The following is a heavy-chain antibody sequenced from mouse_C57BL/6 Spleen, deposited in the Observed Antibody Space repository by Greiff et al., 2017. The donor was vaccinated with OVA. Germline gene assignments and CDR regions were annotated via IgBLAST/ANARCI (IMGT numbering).Heavy chain of an antibody. CDR1: GYTFTDYN. CDR2: INPNNGGT. V-gene: IGHV1-22*01. D-gene: IGHD2-4*01. CDR3: ASGGLRRRYWYFDV. J-gene: IGHJ1*03. Sequence: VQLQQSGPELVKPGASVKMSCKASGYTFTDYNMHWVKQSHGKSLEWIGYINPNNGGTSYNQKFKGKATLTVNKSSSTAYMELRSLTSEDSAVYYCASGGLRRRYWYFDVWGTGTTVTVSS.